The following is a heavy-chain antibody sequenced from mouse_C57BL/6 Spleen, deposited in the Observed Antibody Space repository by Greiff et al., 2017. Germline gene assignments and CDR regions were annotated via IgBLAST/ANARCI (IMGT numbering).Heavy chain of an antibody. CDR2: IRSKSNNYAT. V-gene: IGHV10-1*01. D-gene: IGHD1-1*01. CDR3: VRYGSHYAMDY. CDR1: GFSFNTYA. Sequence: EVQGVESGGGLVQPKGSLKLSCAASGFSFNTYAMNWVRQAPGKGLEWVARIRSKSNNYATYYADSVKDRFTISRDDSESMLYLQMNNLKTEDTAMYYCVRYGSHYAMDYWGQGTSVTVSS. J-gene: IGHJ4*01.